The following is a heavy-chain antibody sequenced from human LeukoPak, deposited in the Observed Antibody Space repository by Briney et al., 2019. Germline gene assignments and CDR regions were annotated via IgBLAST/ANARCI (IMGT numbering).Heavy chain of an antibody. J-gene: IGHJ3*02. V-gene: IGHV5-51*01. CDR2: IYPGDSDT. Sequence: RGESLKISCKGSGYSFTSYWIGWVRQMPGKGLEWMGIIYPGDSDTRYSPSFQGQVTISADKSISTAYLQWSSLKASDTAMYYCARPDLRMTYYYDSSGYREGAFDIWGQGTMVTVSS. D-gene: IGHD3-22*01. CDR1: GYSFTSYW. CDR3: ARPDLRMTYYYDSSGYREGAFDI.